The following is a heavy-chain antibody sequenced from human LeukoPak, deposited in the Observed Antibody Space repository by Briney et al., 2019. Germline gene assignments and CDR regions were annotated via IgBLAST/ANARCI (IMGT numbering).Heavy chain of an antibody. Sequence: PSETLSLTCTVSGGSISSYYWSWIRQPPGKGLEWIGYIYYSGSTNYNPSLKSRVTISVDTPKNQFSLKLSSVTAADTAVYYCARAPYGGYYYFDYWGQGTLVTVSS. J-gene: IGHJ4*02. CDR1: GGSISSYY. V-gene: IGHV4-59*01. CDR2: IYYSGST. CDR3: ARAPYGGYYYFDY. D-gene: IGHD5-12*01.